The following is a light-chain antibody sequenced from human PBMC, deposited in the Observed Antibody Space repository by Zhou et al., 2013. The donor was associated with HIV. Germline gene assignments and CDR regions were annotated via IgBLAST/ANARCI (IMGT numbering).Light chain of an antibody. CDR3: QQCKSYSWT. J-gene: IGKJ1*01. CDR1: QSISNK. CDR2: YAS. Sequence: DIVMTQSPATLSVSPGERVTLSCRASQSISNKLAWYQQKPGQAPRLLIYYASTRATGIPARFSGSGSGTEFTLTITNLQPDDLATYYCQQCKSYSWTFGRGTKVEIK. V-gene: IGKV3-15*01.